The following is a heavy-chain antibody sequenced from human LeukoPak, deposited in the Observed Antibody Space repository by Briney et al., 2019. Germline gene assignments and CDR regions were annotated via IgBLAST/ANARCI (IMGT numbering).Heavy chain of an antibody. D-gene: IGHD5-24*01. CDR2: ISYDGGNK. V-gene: IGHV3-30-3*01. CDR1: GFTFSSYA. Sequence: PGGSLRLSCAASGFTFSSYAMHWVRQAPGKGLEWVAVISYDGGNKYYADSVKGRFTISRDNSKNTLYLQMNSLRAEDTAVYYCARDWGYNPEGLDYWGQGTLVTVSS. J-gene: IGHJ4*02. CDR3: ARDWGYNPEGLDY.